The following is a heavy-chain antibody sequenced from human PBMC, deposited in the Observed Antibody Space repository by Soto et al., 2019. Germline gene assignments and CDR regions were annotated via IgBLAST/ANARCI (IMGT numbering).Heavy chain of an antibody. CDR3: ARGLYSGGSCYFWFDP. CDR2: IYPGDSDT. Sequence: GESLKISCKGSGYSFTSYWIGWVRQMPGKGLEWMGIIYPGDSDTRYSPSFQGQVSISADKSISTAYLQWSSLKASDTAMYYRARGLYSGGSCYFWFDPWGQGTLVTVSS. V-gene: IGHV5-51*01. J-gene: IGHJ5*02. D-gene: IGHD2-15*01. CDR1: GYSFTSYW.